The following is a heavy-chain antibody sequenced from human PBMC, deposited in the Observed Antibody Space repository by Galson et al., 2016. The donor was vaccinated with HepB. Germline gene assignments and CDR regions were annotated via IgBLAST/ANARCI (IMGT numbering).Heavy chain of an antibody. J-gene: IGHJ6*02. D-gene: IGHD3-10*01. CDR2: IYSGGTT. CDR3: ARDWRGSGSYNPYYYYGMDV. V-gene: IGHV3-53*01. Sequence: SLRLSCAASGLTVSSNCMSWVHQAPGKGLEWVSLIYSGGTTFYADSVQGLFTISRDNSKNTLYLQMNSLRAEEPAVYYCARDWRGSGSYNPYYYYGMDVWGQGTTVTVSS. CDR1: GLTVSSNC.